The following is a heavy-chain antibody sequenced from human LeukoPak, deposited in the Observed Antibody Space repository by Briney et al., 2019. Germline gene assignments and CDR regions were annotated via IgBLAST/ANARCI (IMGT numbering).Heavy chain of an antibody. CDR1: GFTFSRYA. V-gene: IGHV3-23*01. J-gene: IGHJ4*02. CDR2: ISGSGGST. CDR3: ALIVATMGNFDY. Sequence: GGSLRLSCAASGFTFSRYAMSWVRQAPGKGLEWGTAISGSGGSTYYADSVKGRFTISRDNSKRTLYLQMNRVSAEDTAVYFCALIVATMGNFDYWGQGTLVTVSS. D-gene: IGHD5-12*01.